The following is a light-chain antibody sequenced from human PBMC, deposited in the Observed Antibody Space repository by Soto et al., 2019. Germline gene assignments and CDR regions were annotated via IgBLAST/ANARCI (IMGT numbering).Light chain of an antibody. J-gene: IGKJ5*01. CDR2: AAS. CDR1: QGINSY. V-gene: IGKV1-9*01. CDR3: QQINSYPIT. Sequence: DIQLTQSPSFLSASVGDRVTITCRASQGINSYLAWYQQKPGKVPKLLIYAASTLQSGVTSRFSGSGSGTEFTLTISSLQPEDFATYYCQQINSYPITFGQGTRLEI.